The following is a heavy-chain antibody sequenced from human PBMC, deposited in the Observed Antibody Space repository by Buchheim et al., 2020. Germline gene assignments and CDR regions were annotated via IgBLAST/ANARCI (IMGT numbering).Heavy chain of an antibody. D-gene: IGHD1-14*01. V-gene: IGHV3-23*01. CDR2: ISGTGGST. CDR3: AKGTGRGFSKLINFYGLDA. J-gene: IGHJ6*02. Sequence: EVQLLESGGGLAQPGGSLRLSCVASEFTFITYAMSWVRQAPGKGLEWVSAISGTGGSTYYAGSVKGRFTISRDNSKNTLYLQMSSLRVEDTAVYYCAKGTGRGFSKLINFYGLDAWGQGTT. CDR1: EFTFITYA.